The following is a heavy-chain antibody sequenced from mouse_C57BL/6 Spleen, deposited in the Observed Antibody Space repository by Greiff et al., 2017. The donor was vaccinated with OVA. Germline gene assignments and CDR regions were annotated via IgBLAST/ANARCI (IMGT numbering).Heavy chain of an antibody. J-gene: IGHJ4*01. V-gene: IGHV1-69*01. CDR2: IDPSDSYT. D-gene: IGHD1-1*01. Sequence: VQLQQPGAELVMPGASVKLSCTASGYTFTSYWMHWVKQRPGQGLEWIGEIDPSDSYTNYNQKFKGKSTLTVDKSSSTAYMQLSSLTSEDSAVYYCARKAGSSPYAMDYWGQGTSVTVSS. CDR1: GYTFTSYW. CDR3: ARKAGSSPYAMDY.